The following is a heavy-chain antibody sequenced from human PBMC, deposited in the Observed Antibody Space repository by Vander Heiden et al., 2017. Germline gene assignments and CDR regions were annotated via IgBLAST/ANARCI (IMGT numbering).Heavy chain of an antibody. CDR3: ARGEDSSKLGNY. Sequence: QAQLQESGPGLAKPSETLSLTCSASGALVNSEHHFWTWSRQPPWTGLEWVGHMHPSGRANYNPSLKGRVSISLDTSNNQFSLTLTSVTAADTAIYFCARGEDSSKLGNYWGQGTLVTVSS. J-gene: IGHJ4*02. CDR1: GALVNSEHHF. CDR2: MHPSGRA. V-gene: IGHV4-61*01. D-gene: IGHD2-21*01.